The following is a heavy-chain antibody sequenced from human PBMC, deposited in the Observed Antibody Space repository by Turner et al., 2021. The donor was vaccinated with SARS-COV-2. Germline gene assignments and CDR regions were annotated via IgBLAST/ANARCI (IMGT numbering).Heavy chain of an antibody. V-gene: IGHV1-2*02. Sequence: QVQLVQSGAEVKKPGASVKVSCKASGYTFTGYYMHWMRQAPGQGLEWMGWINPNSGGTNYAQKFQGRVTMTRDTSISTAYMELSRLRSDDTAVYYCAREKGITMIVVANTRGDYFDYWGQGTLVTVSS. CDR3: AREKGITMIVVANTRGDYFDY. J-gene: IGHJ4*02. CDR2: INPNSGGT. CDR1: GYTFTGYY. D-gene: IGHD3-22*01.